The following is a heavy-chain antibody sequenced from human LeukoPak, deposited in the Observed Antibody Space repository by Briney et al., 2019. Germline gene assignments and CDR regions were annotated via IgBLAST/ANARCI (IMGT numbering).Heavy chain of an antibody. CDR2: IYYSGNT. V-gene: IGHV4-59*01. J-gene: IGHJ5*02. CDR1: GASISLYY. CDR3: ARENLGFDP. Sequence: SETLSLTCTVSGASISLYYWSWLRQPPGKGLEWIGYIYYSGNTNYNPSLKSRVTISVDTSKNQFSLKLSSVTAADTAVYYCARENLGFDPWGQGTLVTVSS. D-gene: IGHD1-26*01.